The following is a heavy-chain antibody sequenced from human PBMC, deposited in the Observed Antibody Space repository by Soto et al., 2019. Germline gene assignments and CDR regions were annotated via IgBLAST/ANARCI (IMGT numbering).Heavy chain of an antibody. CDR1: GGSFSGYY. V-gene: IGHV4-34*01. D-gene: IGHD2-15*01. CDR2: INHSGST. Sequence: SETLSLTCAVYGGSFSGYYWSWIRQPPGKGLEWIGEINHSGSTNYNPSLKSRVTISVDTSKNQFSLKLSSVTAADTAVYYCAREKLLRPLDYWGQGTLVTVSS. J-gene: IGHJ4*02. CDR3: AREKLLRPLDY.